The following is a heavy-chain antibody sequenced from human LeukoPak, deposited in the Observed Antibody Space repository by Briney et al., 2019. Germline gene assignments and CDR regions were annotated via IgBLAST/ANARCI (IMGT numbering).Heavy chain of an antibody. V-gene: IGHV3-23*01. CDR3: AKDLSPFYYDSSGSKYDAFDI. CDR1: GFTFSSYA. D-gene: IGHD3-22*01. Sequence: GGSLRLSCAASGFTFSSYAMSWVRQAPGKGLEWVSAISGSGGSTYYADSVKGRFTISRDNSKNTLYLQMNSLRAEDTAVYYCAKDLSPFYYDSSGSKYDAFDIWGQGTMVTVSS. CDR2: ISGSGGST. J-gene: IGHJ3*02.